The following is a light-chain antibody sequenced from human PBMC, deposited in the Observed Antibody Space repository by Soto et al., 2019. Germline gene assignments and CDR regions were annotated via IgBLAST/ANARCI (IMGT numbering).Light chain of an antibody. V-gene: IGKV3-20*01. CDR2: GAS. CDR1: QSVSSSY. Sequence: EIVLTQSPGTLSVSPGERATLSCRASQSVSSSYLAWYQQKPGQAPRLLIYGASSRATGIPDRFSGSGSGTDFNLTTSSLEPEDFAVYYCQQYGSSPWTSGQGTKVDIK. J-gene: IGKJ1*01. CDR3: QQYGSSPWT.